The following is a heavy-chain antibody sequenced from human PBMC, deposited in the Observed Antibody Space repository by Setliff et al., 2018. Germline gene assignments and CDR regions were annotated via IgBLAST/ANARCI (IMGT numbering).Heavy chain of an antibody. Sequence: SETLSLTCSVYGESFSNNYWSWIRQPPGEGLEWIGESDHSGSTSYNPSLKSRLTMSVDRSENRFSLRLSSVTAADTAVYYCVRELDCPTIPSCYGGQAEFDSWGQGTLVTVSS. V-gene: IGHV4-34*01. J-gene: IGHJ4*02. CDR2: SDHSGST. CDR3: VRELDCPTIPSCYGGQAEFDS. D-gene: IGHD2-2*01. CDR1: GESFSNNY.